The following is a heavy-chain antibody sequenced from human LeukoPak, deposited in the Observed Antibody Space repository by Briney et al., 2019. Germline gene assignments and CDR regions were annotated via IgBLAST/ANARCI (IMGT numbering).Heavy chain of an antibody. CDR1: GYTFSTYW. J-gene: IGHJ4*02. CDR2: ISTDGSVT. D-gene: IGHD3-10*01. Sequence: PGGSLRLSCAASGYTFSTYWMHWVRRAPGKGLVWVSRISTDGSVTSYADSVKGRFTISRDNAKNTMYLQINSLRAEDTAVYYCARIGGSGSYSGHYFDHWGQGTLVTVSS. V-gene: IGHV3-74*01. CDR3: ARIGGSGSYSGHYFDH.